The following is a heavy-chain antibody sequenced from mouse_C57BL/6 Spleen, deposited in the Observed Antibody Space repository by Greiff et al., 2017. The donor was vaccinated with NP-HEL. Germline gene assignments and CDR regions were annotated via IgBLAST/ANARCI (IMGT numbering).Heavy chain of an antibody. D-gene: IGHD1-1*01. CDR1: GYSFTSYY. CDR2: IYPGSGNT. J-gene: IGHJ1*03. V-gene: IGHV1-66*01. Sequence: VQRVESGPELVKPGASVKISCKASGYSFTSYYIHWVKQRPGQGLAWIGWIYPGSGNTKSNEKFKGKATLTADTSSSTAYMQLSSLTSEDSAVYYCARTTTVVADWYFDVWGTGTTVTVSS. CDR3: ARTTTVVADWYFDV.